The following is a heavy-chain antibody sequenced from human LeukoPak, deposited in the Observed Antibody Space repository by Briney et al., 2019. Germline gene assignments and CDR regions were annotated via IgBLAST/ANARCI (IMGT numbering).Heavy chain of an antibody. D-gene: IGHD1-26*01. CDR1: GYTSTSYG. Sequence: VASVKVSCKASGYTSTSYGISWVRQAPGQGLEWMGWISAYNGNTNYAQKLQGRVTMTTDTSTSTAYMELRSLRSDDTAVYYCARAVVGATPGGYWGQGTLVTVSS. V-gene: IGHV1-18*01. J-gene: IGHJ4*02. CDR3: ARAVVGATPGGY. CDR2: ISAYNGNT.